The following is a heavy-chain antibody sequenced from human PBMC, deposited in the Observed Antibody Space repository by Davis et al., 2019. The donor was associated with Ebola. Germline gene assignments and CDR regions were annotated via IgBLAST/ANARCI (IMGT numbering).Heavy chain of an antibody. CDR2: ISSSASTI. Sequence: GGSLRFSCAASGFTFSDYYMSWIRQAPGKGLEWVSYISSSASTIYYADSVKGRFTISRDNAKNSLYLQMNSLRAEDTAVYYCARGLRMVQGVIISHYYYYGMDVWGQGTTVTVSS. D-gene: IGHD3-10*01. CDR1: GFTFSDYY. CDR3: ARGLRMVQGVIISHYYYYGMDV. J-gene: IGHJ6*02. V-gene: IGHV3-11*01.